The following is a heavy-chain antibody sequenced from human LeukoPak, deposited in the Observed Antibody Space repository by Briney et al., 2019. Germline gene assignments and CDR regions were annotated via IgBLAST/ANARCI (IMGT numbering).Heavy chain of an antibody. CDR1: GFTFSSYS. CDR2: ISSSSSYI. CDR3: ARDDFRYCSGGSCYSDYYYGMDV. Sequence: PGGSLRLSCAASGFTFSSYSMNWVRHAPGKGLEWVSSISSSSSYIYYADSVKGRFTISRDNAKNSLYLQMNSLRAEDTAVYYCARDDFRYCSGGSCYSDYYYGMDVWGQGTTVTVSS. V-gene: IGHV3-21*01. J-gene: IGHJ6*02. D-gene: IGHD2-15*01.